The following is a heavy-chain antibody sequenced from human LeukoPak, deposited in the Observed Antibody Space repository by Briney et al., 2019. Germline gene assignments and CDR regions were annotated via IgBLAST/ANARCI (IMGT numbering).Heavy chain of an antibody. V-gene: IGHV4-38-2*01. CDR3: ASNSWSGSYFDY. CDR1: GYSISSGYY. D-gene: IGHD6-13*01. J-gene: IGHJ4*02. Sequence: PSETLSLTCAVSGYSISSGYYWGWIRQPPGKGLEWIGSIFFSGSAYYNPSLTSRVTISLDTSKNQFSLKLRSVTAADTAVYYCASNSWSGSYFDYWGQGTLVTVSS. CDR2: IFFSGSA.